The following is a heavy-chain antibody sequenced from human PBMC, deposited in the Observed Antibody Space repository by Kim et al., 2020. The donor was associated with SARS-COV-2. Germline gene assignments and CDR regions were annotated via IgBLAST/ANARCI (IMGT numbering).Heavy chain of an antibody. CDR2: IYYSGST. Sequence: SETLSLTCTVSGGSISSSSYYWGWIRQPPGKGLKWIGSIYYSGSTYYNPSLKSRVTISVDTSKNQFSLKLSSVTAADTAVYYCARRHDYGDFDYWGQGTLVTVSS. D-gene: IGHD4-17*01. CDR1: GGSISSSSYY. V-gene: IGHV4-39*01. CDR3: ARRHDYGDFDY. J-gene: IGHJ4*02.